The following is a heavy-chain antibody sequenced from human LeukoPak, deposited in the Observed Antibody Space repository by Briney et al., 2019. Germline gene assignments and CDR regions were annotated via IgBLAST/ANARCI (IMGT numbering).Heavy chain of an antibody. V-gene: IGHV3-30*18. D-gene: IGHD3-22*01. Sequence: GRSLRLSCAASGFTFSNYGMHWVRQAPGKGLEWVAFISYDGSYKYYADSVKGRFTISRDNSKNSLYLQMNSLRAEDTALYYCAKEGYGYDSSGYPDYWGQGTLVTVSS. CDR2: ISYDGSYK. J-gene: IGHJ4*02. CDR3: AKEGYGYDSSGYPDY. CDR1: GFTFSNYG.